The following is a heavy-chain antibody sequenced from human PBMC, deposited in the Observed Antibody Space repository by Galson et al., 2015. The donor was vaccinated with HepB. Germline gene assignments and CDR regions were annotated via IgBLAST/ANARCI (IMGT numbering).Heavy chain of an antibody. CDR3: ARGGKVVRPSPGYYFDY. V-gene: IGHV3-66*01. J-gene: IGHJ4*02. CDR2: IYSGGST. D-gene: IGHD3-22*01. CDR1: GFTVSSNY. Sequence: SLRLSCAASGFTVSSNYMSWVRQAPGKGLEWVSVIYSGGSTYYADSVKGRFTISRDNSKNTLYLQMNSLRAEDTAVYYCARGGKVVRPSPGYYFDYWGQGTLVTVSS.